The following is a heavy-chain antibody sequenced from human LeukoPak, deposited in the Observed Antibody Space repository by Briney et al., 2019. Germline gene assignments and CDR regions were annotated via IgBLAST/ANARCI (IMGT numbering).Heavy chain of an antibody. CDR1: GYTFTNNY. J-gene: IGHJ5*02. CDR3: ARDNSQGDSAWWFDP. V-gene: IGHV1-46*01. D-gene: IGHD1-26*01. Sequence: EASVKVSCKASGYTFTNNYMHWVRQAPGQGLEWMGIINPSGDNTWYAQKFQGRVTMTRDMATSTDYMEVSSLKSEDTAVYYCARDNSQGDSAWWFDPWGQGTLVTVSS. CDR2: INPSGDNT.